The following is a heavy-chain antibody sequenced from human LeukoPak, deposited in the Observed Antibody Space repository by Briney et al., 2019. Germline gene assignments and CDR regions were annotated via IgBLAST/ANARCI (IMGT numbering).Heavy chain of an antibody. V-gene: IGHV3-23*01. D-gene: IGHD2-2*01. Sequence: GGSLRLSCAASGFTFSSYAMSWVRQAPGKGLEWVSAISGSGGSTYYADSVKGRFTISRDNSKNTLFLQMGSLRPDDMAVYYCARWGSASCYDYWGQGTVVTVSS. CDR2: ISGSGGST. CDR1: GFTFSSYA. J-gene: IGHJ4*02. CDR3: ARWGSASCYDY.